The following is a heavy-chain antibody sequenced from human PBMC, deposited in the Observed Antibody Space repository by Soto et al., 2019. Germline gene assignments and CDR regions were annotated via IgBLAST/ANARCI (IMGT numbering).Heavy chain of an antibody. CDR2: ISYTGST. J-gene: IGHJ4*02. D-gene: IGHD3-9*01. Sequence: SETLSLTCTVSGDSVSIGRDYWSWIRQPPGKGLEWIAYISYTGSTNYNPSLKSRVTISVDTSKNQFSLRLTSVTAADTAVYYCERIHLLSEYDLLPGDYNFDSWGQGTLVTVSS. V-gene: IGHV4-61*01. CDR1: GDSVSIGRDY. CDR3: ERIHLLSEYDLLPGDYNFDS.